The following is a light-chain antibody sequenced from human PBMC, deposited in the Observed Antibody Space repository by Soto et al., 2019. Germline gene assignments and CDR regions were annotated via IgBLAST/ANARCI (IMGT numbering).Light chain of an antibody. CDR1: QSVHSN. J-gene: IGKJ3*01. V-gene: IGKV3-15*01. CDR3: QHYSNWPPT. CDR2: DAS. Sequence: EMVMTQSPATLSVSPGERATLSCRASQSVHSNLAWYQQKHGQAPSLLIYDASTRGTGIPARFSGSGSGTEFTLTISSLQSEDFGVYYCQHYSNWPPTFGPGTKVEIK.